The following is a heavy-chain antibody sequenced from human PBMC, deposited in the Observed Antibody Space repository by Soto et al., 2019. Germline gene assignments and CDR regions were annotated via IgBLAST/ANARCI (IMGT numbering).Heavy chain of an antibody. CDR3: ARRGSGSKYGY. J-gene: IGHJ4*02. CDR2: ISGSGGST. CDR1: GFTFSSYA. Sequence: EVQLLESGGGLVQPGGSLRLSCAASGFTFSSYAMRWVRQAPVKGLEWVPAISGSGGSTYYADSVKGRFTISRDNSKNTLYLKPDTRRAANTAVYYCARRGSGSKYGYWGEGTLVTVST. D-gene: IGHD1-26*01. V-gene: IGHV3-23*01.